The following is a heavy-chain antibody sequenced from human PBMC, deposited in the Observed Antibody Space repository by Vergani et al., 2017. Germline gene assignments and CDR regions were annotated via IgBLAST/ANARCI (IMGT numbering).Heavy chain of an antibody. Sequence: QVQLVQSGAEVKKPGASVKVSCKASGYTFTGYYMHWVRQAPGKGLEWMGWINPNSGGTKYAQKFQGRVTMTRDTCISTAYMELSRLRSDDTAVYYCARVKIVVVIDAFDIWGQGTMVTVSS. CDR3: ARVKIVVVIDAFDI. CDR1: GYTFTGYY. D-gene: IGHD3-22*01. V-gene: IGHV1-2*02. J-gene: IGHJ3*02. CDR2: INPNSGGT.